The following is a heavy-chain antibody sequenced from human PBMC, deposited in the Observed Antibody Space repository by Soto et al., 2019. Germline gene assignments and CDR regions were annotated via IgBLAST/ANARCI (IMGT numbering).Heavy chain of an antibody. D-gene: IGHD2-15*01. CDR2: IIPIFGTA. CDR1: GGTFSSYA. J-gene: IGHJ4*02. CDR3: ARGPERVVVAATAIDY. Sequence: SVKVSCKASGGTFSSYAISWVRQAPGQGLEWTGGIIPIFGTANYAQKFQGRVTITADESTSTAYMELSSLRSEDTAVYYCARGPERVVVAATAIDYWGQGTLVTVSS. V-gene: IGHV1-69*13.